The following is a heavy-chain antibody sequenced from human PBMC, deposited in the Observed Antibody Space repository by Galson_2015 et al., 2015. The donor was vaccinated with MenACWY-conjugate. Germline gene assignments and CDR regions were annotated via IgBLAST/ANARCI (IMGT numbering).Heavy chain of an antibody. CDR1: GFTFSSYS. D-gene: IGHD6-19*01. CDR2: IRTKINNYAT. CDR3: TRHINSSGIFDY. J-gene: IGHJ4*02. V-gene: IGHV3-73*01. Sequence: SLRLSCAASGFTFSSYSMNWVRQASGKGLEWVGRIRTKINNYATEYAASEKGRFTISRDDSKNTAYLQMNSLKTEDTAIYYCTRHINSSGIFDYWGQGTLVTVSS.